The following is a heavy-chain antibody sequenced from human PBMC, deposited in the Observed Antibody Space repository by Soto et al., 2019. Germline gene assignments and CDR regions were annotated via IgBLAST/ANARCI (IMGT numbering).Heavy chain of an antibody. CDR1: GGSISSGDYY. D-gene: IGHD5-12*01. V-gene: IGHV4-30-4*01. J-gene: IGHJ4*02. CDR3: ARVADGYNTKFDY. CDR2: IYYSGST. Sequence: PSETLSLTCTVSGGSISSGDYYWSWIRQPPGKGLEWIGYIYYSGSTYYNPSLKSRVTISVDTSKNQFSLKLSSVTAADTAVYYCARVADGYNTKFDYWGQGTLVTVSS.